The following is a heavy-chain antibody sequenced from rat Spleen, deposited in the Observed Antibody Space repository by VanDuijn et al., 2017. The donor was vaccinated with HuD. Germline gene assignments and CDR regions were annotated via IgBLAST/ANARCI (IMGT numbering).Heavy chain of an antibody. CDR1: GFTFSNYD. CDR2: ISIGGDNT. J-gene: IGHJ3*01. CDR3: ATHGGLYNWFAY. Sequence: EVQLVESGGGLVQPGRSLTLSCVVSGFTFSNYDMAWVRQAPTGGLEWVASISIGGDNTYYGDSVKGRFTVSRDDAKSTLYLQMDSLTSEDTATYYCATHGGLYNWFAYWGQGTLVTVSS. V-gene: IGHV5S23*01.